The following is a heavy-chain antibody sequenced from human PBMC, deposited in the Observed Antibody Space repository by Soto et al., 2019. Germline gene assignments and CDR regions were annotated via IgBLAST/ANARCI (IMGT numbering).Heavy chain of an antibody. CDR3: ATSFWFGTQPDI. CDR2: ISPSGTT. CDR1: GGSFRDNY. Sequence: QVQLQQWGAGLVKPSETLSLSCAVSGGSFRDNYWTWFRHPPGTGLEWIGEISPSGTTKYTPSLKSRATISVDASKTQISLKVAAVTAADTSVYYCATSFWFGTQPDIGGQGTLVTVCS. J-gene: IGHJ1*01. V-gene: IGHV4-34*01. D-gene: IGHD3-10*01.